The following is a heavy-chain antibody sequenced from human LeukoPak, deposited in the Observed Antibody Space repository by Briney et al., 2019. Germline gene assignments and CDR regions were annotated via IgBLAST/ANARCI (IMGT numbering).Heavy chain of an antibody. CDR2: MNPNSGNT. CDR3: ARGQHQLVLPIYYYYYYMDV. J-gene: IGHJ6*03. Sequence: ASVKVSCKASGYTFTSYDINWVRQATGQGLEWMGWMNPNSGNTGYAQKFQGRVTMTRNTSISTAYMELSSVIAADTAVYYCARGQHQLVLPIYYYYYYMDVWGKGTTVTISS. CDR1: GYTFTSYD. D-gene: IGHD6-13*01. V-gene: IGHV1-8*01.